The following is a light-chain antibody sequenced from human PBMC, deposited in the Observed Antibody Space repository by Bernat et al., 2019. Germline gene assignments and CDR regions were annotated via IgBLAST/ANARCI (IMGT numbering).Light chain of an antibody. CDR1: SSDVGAFNY. Sequence: QSALTQPPSASGSPGQSVTISCTGTSSDVGAFNYVSWYQQHPGKAPKLIIHEVTKRPSGVPDRFSGTKSGNTASLTVSGLQAEDEAHYFCSSYAGSNNLVVGGGTILTVL. J-gene: IGLJ3*02. CDR2: EVT. CDR3: SSYAGSNNLV. V-gene: IGLV2-8*01.